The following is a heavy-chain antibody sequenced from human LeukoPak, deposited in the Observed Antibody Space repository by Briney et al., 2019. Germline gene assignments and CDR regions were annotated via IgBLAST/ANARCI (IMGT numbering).Heavy chain of an antibody. Sequence: SETLSLTCTVSGGSISSYYWSWIRQPPGKGLEWIGYIYYSGSTNYNPSLKSRVTISVDTSKNQFSLKLSSVTAADTAVYYCARALGRSYYYDSSGYYGDYFDYWGQGTLVTVSS. D-gene: IGHD3-22*01. J-gene: IGHJ4*02. V-gene: IGHV4-59*01. CDR3: ARALGRSYYYDSSGYYGDYFDY. CDR2: IYYSGST. CDR1: GGSISSYY.